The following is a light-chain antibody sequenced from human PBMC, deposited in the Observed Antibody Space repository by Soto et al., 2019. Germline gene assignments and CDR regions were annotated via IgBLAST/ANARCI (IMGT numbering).Light chain of an antibody. J-gene: IGLJ1*01. CDR1: SSNIGAGYN. Sequence: QLVLTQPPSVSGAPGQRVTISCTGSSSNIGAGYNVHWYQQLPGTDPKLLIYGNNNRPSGVPDRFSGSKSGTSASLAITGLQAEDEADYYCQSYDSSLTAHVFGTGTKVTVL. V-gene: IGLV1-40*01. CDR3: QSYDSSLTAHV. CDR2: GNN.